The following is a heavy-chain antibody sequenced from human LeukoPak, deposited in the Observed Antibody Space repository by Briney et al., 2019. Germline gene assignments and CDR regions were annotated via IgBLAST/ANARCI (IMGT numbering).Heavy chain of an antibody. CDR3: ARTTEGGYTYGYFYYYYMDV. CDR1: GGSISSYY. Sequence: SETLSLTCTVSGGSISSYYWSWIRQPPGKGLEWIGFIYYSGSTNYNPSLKSRVTISVDTSKNQFSLKLSSVTAADTAVYYCARTTEGGYTYGYFYYYYMDVWGKGTTVTISS. J-gene: IGHJ6*03. V-gene: IGHV4-59*01. D-gene: IGHD5-18*01. CDR2: IYYSGST.